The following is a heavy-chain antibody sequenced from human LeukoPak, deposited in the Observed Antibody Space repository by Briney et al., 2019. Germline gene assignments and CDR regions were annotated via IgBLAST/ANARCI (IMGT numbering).Heavy chain of an antibody. D-gene: IGHD5-24*01. Sequence: GSLRLSCAASGFTVSTNYMSWVRQAPGKGLEWIGSIYYSGSTYYNPSLKSRVTISVDTSKNQFSLKLSSVTAADTAVYYCARHPSGDGYNNYFDYWGQGTLVTVSS. V-gene: IGHV4-39*01. CDR1: GFTVSTNY. CDR2: IYYSGST. CDR3: ARHPSGDGYNNYFDY. J-gene: IGHJ4*02.